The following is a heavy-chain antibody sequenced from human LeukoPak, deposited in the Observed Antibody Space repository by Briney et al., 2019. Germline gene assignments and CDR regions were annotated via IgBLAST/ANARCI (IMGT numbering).Heavy chain of an antibody. J-gene: IGHJ4*02. CDR3: ARQIGVSIDY. V-gene: IGHV3-30*02. Sequence: GGSLRLSCAASRFTFSNFDMHWVRQAPGKGLEWVTFIRFDGSNEYYADSVRGRFTISRENSKNTLYLQMSSLRPEDTAVYYCARQIGVSIDYWGQGTLVTVSS. CDR2: IRFDGSNE. D-gene: IGHD5/OR15-5a*01. CDR1: RFTFSNFD.